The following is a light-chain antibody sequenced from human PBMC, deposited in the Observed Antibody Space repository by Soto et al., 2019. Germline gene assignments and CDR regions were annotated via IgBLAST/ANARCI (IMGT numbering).Light chain of an antibody. V-gene: IGLV3-21*02. CDR3: QVWDVSTVHYV. CDR2: DDS. Sequence: SYQLTQTPSISVAPGQTARITCGGNNIGSKTVHWYQQKAGQAPVLVVYDDSDRPSGIPERFYGSNSGKTATLTISRVEAGDEADYYCQVWDVSTVHYVFGTGTKVTVL. CDR1: NIGSKT. J-gene: IGLJ1*01.